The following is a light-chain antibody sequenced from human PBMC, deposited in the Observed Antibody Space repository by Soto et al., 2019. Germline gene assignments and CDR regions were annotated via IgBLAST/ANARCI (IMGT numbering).Light chain of an antibody. CDR1: QSIDSY. CDR3: QQRSAWPPT. V-gene: IGKV3-11*01. J-gene: IGKJ4*01. CDR2: DAS. Sequence: EIGLTQSPATLSLSPGAGATLSCRASQSIDSYLAWYQQTPGQAPRLLIYDASNRAAGIPARFSGSGSGTDFTLTISSLEPEDFAVYYCQQRSAWPPTFGGGTKVDIK.